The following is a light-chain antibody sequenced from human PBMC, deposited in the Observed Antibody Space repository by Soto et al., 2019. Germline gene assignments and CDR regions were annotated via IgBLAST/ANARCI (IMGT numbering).Light chain of an antibody. CDR2: GAS. CDR1: QSVSSTF. J-gene: IGKJ4*01. CDR3: QQYGSSPLT. V-gene: IGKV3-20*01. Sequence: EIVLTQFPATLSLSPGERATISCWASQSVSSTFLGWYQQKPGQAPRLLIYGASNRASGIPDRFSGSGSGTDFTLTILRLEPEDFAVYYCQQYGSSPLTFGGGTKIEIK.